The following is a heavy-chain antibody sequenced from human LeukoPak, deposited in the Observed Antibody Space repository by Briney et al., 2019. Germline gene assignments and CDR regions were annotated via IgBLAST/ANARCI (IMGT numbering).Heavy chain of an antibody. J-gene: IGHJ4*02. CDR2: IYYSGST. Sequence: SETLSLTCTVSGGSISSYYWSWIRQPPGEGLDWIGEIYYSGSTNHNPSLKSRVTISVDTSKDQFSLKLSSVTAADTAVYYCARVNGDYAFDYWGQGTLVTVSS. CDR3: ARVNGDYAFDY. V-gene: IGHV4-59*01. CDR1: GGSISSYY. D-gene: IGHD4-17*01.